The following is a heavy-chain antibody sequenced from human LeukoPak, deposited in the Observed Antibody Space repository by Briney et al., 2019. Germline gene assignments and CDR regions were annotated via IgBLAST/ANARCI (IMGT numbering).Heavy chain of an antibody. Sequence: GGSLRLSCAASGFTFGSYTMNWVRQAPGKGLEWLAYIYGSRSIIYYADSVKGRFTDSRDHAKNSLYLQMNSLRAEDTAVYYCARDSPYSGSVHSDAFDLGGQGTLVTVSS. D-gene: IGHD1-26*01. CDR1: GFTFGSYT. CDR2: IYGSRSII. V-gene: IGHV3-48*04. CDR3: ARDSPYSGSVHSDAFDL. J-gene: IGHJ3*01.